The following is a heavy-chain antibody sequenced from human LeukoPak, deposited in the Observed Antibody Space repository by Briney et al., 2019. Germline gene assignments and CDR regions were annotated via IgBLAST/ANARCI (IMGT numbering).Heavy chain of an antibody. CDR3: ARDGYSGSYYDSDY. J-gene: IGHJ4*02. Sequence: ASVKVSCKASGYTFTSYAMHWVRQAPGQRLEWMGWINAGNGNTKYSQEFQGRVTITRDTSASTAYMELSRLRSDDTAVYYCARDGYSGSYYDSDYWGQGTLVTVSS. CDR1: GYTFTSYA. D-gene: IGHD1-26*01. CDR2: INAGNGNT. V-gene: IGHV1-3*01.